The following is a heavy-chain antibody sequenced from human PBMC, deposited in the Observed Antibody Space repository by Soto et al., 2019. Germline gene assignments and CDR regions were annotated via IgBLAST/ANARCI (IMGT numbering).Heavy chain of an antibody. J-gene: IGHJ4*02. CDR1: GGSISSSPGYY. CDR3: TTGGDAWKTGL. CDR2: VHPSGNT. D-gene: IGHD2-21*01. Sequence: QLQLQESGPGLVKPSATLSLTCTVSGGSISSSPGYYWSWMRQPPGKGVEWIGPVHPSGNTYYNRSFKSRGTIAKDTSMNNVSRQLASGTAPDRARYHCTTGGDAWKTGLWGRGTLVTASS. V-gene: IGHV4-39*02.